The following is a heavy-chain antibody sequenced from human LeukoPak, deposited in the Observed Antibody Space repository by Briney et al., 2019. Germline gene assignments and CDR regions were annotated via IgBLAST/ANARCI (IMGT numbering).Heavy chain of an antibody. CDR3: ARDHGYDILTGKTYYYYYYGMDV. J-gene: IGHJ6*02. D-gene: IGHD3-9*01. CDR1: GYTFTSYD. CDR2: MNPNSGNT. V-gene: IGHV1-8*01. Sequence: ASVKVSCKASGYTFTSYDINWVRQATGQGLEWMGWMNPNSGNTGYAQKLQGRVTMTTDTSTSTAYMELRSLRSDDTAVYYCARDHGYDILTGKTYYYYYYGMDVWGQGTTVTVSS.